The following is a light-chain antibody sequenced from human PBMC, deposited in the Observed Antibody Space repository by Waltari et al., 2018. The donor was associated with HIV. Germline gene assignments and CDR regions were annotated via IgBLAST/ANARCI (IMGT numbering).Light chain of an antibody. CDR3: QQADSFPIT. CDR2: AAS. CDR1: QGISSW. J-gene: IGKJ5*01. Sequence: DIHLTQSPSSVSASVGDRVSITCRASQGISSWLAWYQQKPGKAPNLLTYAASTLQSGVPSRFSGSISGTDFTLTINSLQPEDFATYYCQQADSFPITFGQGTRLDLK. V-gene: IGKV1D-12*01.